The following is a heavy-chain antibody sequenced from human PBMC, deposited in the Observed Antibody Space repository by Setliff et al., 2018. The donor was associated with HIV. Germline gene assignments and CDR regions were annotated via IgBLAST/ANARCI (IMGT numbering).Heavy chain of an antibody. Sequence: SETLSLTCTVSGGSITSSSYYWGWIRQPPGKGLEWIGSIYPSGSTNYNPSLNSPVTISRDTSRNQFSLKLTSVTAADTAVYYCARHCTSDSCYSNYFDYWGQGALVTVSS. J-gene: IGHJ4*02. D-gene: IGHD2-15*01. CDR3: ARHCTSDSCYSNYFDY. CDR2: IYPSGST. V-gene: IGHV4-39*01. CDR1: GGSITSSSYY.